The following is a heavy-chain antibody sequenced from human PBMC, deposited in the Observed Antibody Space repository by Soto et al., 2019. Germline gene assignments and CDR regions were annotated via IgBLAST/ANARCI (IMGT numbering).Heavy chain of an antibody. J-gene: IGHJ4*02. D-gene: IGHD5-18*01. CDR2: INHSGST. V-gene: IGHV4-34*01. Sequence: PSETLSLTCAVYGGSFSGYYGSWIRQPPGKGLEWIGEINHSGSTNYNPSLKSRVTISVDTSKNQFSLKLSSVTAADTAVYYCASRYSYGYDYWGQGTLVTVSS. CDR1: GGSFSGYY. CDR3: ASRYSYGYDY.